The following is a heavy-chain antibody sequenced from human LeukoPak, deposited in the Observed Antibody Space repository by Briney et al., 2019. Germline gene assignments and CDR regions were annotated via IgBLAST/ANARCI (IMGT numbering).Heavy chain of an antibody. D-gene: IGHD6-13*01. CDR3: ARAPGYRSFLDY. CDR1: GFIFSSYN. J-gene: IGHJ4*02. CDR2: ISSSSSYI. Sequence: PGGSLRLSCAASGFIFSSYNMNWVRQAPGKGLEWVSFISSSSSYIYYADSVKGRFTISRDNAKNSLYLQMNSLRAEDTAVYYYARAPGYRSFLDYWGQGTLVTVSS. V-gene: IGHV3-21*01.